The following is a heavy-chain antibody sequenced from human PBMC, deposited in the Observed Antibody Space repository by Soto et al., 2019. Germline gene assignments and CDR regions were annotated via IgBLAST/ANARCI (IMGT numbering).Heavy chain of an antibody. CDR2: VYYRGNA. J-gene: IGHJ4*02. D-gene: IGHD3-9*01. V-gene: IGHV4-39*01. CDR3: ARLEGLATISYYFDF. CDR1: DDSINSDKYY. Sequence: QLQLQESGPGLVKPSETLSLTCSVSDDSINSDKYYWGWIRQPPGKGLEWIGSVYYRGNAYYNPSPRTRVTISRDKSKSQFSLKLNSVTAADSAVYFCARLEGLATISYYFDFWGPGALVTVSS.